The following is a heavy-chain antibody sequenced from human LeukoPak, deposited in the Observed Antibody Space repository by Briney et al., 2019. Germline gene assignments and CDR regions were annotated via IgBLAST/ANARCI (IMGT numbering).Heavy chain of an antibody. Sequence: ASVKVSCKASGYTFTGYYMHWVRQAPGQGLEWMGRINPNNGGTNYAQKFQGRVTMTRDTSISTAYMELSRLRSDDTAVYYCARAYGSGTKNAFDIWGQGTMVTVSS. CDR3: ARAYGSGTKNAFDI. D-gene: IGHD3-10*01. V-gene: IGHV1-2*06. J-gene: IGHJ3*02. CDR1: GYTFTGYY. CDR2: INPNNGGT.